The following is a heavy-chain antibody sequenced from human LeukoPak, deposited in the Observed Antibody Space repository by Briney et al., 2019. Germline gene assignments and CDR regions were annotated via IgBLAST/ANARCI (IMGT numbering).Heavy chain of an antibody. CDR1: GGSFSGYY. J-gene: IGHJ4*02. V-gene: IGHV4-34*01. CDR3: ARGLGDIVVVPAANHYFDC. CDR2: INHSGST. Sequence: PSETLSLTCAVCGGSFSGYYWSWIRQPPGKGLEWIGEINHSGSTNYNPSLKSRVTISVDTSKNQFSLKLSSVTAADTAVYYCARGLGDIVVVPAANHYFDCWGRGTLVTVSS. D-gene: IGHD2-2*01.